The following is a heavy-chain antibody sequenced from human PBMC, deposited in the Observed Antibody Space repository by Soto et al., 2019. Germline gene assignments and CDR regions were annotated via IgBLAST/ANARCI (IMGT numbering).Heavy chain of an antibody. V-gene: IGHV1-69*01. CDR3: ASGDYYYYSSGYYYHPPPDY. CDR1: GGTFSSYA. Sequence: QVQLVQSGAEVKKPGSSVKVSCKASGGTFSSYAISWVRQAPGQGLEWMGGIIPIFGTANYAQKFQGRVTITADESTSTAYMELNSLRSEDTAVYYCASGDYYYYSSGYYYHPPPDYWGQGTLVTVSS. D-gene: IGHD3-22*01. CDR2: IIPIFGTA. J-gene: IGHJ4*02.